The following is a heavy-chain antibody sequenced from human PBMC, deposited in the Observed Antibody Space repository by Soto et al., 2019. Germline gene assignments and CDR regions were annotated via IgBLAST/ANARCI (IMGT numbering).Heavy chain of an antibody. J-gene: IGHJ5*02. Sequence: WGSLRVSWASSGFTFSSYAMNWVRQAGGKGLEWVSAISGSGGRTYYADSVNGRFTIYRDNCKNTLYLQMNSLRADDTAVYYCAKETVPGIANNWFEPWGQGTLVNVSS. D-gene: IGHD6-13*01. CDR2: ISGSGGRT. CDR3: AKETVPGIANNWFEP. V-gene: IGHV3-23*01. CDR1: GFTFSSYA.